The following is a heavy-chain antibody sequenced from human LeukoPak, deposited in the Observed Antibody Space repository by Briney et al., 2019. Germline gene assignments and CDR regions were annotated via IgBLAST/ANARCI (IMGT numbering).Heavy chain of an antibody. CDR3: AREAGSSWFAPLDY. J-gene: IGHJ4*02. CDR1: GFTFSSYE. V-gene: IGHV3-48*03. D-gene: IGHD6-13*01. Sequence: GGSLRLSCAASGFTFSSYEMNWVRQAPGKGLEWVSYISSSGSTIYYAESVKGRFTISRDNAKNSLYLQMSSLRAEDTAVYYCAREAGSSWFAPLDYWGQGTLVTVSS. CDR2: ISSSGSTI.